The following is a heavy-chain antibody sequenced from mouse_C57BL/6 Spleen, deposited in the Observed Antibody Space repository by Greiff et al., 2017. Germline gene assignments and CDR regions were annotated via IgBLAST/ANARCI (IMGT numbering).Heavy chain of an antibody. V-gene: IGHV3-6*01. J-gene: IGHJ3*01. CDR1: GYSFTSGYY. Sequence: EVQLQQSGPGLVKPSQSLSLTCSVTGYSFTSGYYWNWIRKFPGNKLEWMGYIGYDGSNNYNPSLKNRNSITRDTSKNQFFLKLKSVTTEDTATYYCARGGYYGNSAWFGYWGQMTLVTVAA. CDR2: IGYDGSN. D-gene: IGHD2-1*01. CDR3: ARGGYYGNSAWFGY.